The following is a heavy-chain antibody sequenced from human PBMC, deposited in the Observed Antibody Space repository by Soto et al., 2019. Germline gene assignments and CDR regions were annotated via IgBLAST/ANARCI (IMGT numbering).Heavy chain of an antibody. CDR1: GLTFSSYE. Sequence: GGSLRLSCAASGLTFSSYEMNWVRQAPGKGLEWVSYINSGGGTTYYADSVKGRFTISRDNAKNSLYLQMNSLRAEDTALYYCAGEYGSVFPVYWGQGTLVTVSS. J-gene: IGHJ4*02. CDR3: AGEYGSVFPVY. CDR2: INSGGGTT. V-gene: IGHV3-48*03. D-gene: IGHD3-10*01.